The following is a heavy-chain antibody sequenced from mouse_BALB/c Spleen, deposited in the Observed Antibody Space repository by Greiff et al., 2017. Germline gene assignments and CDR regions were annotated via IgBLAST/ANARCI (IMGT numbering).Heavy chain of an antibody. Sequence: VQLQQSGAELVRPGTSVKISCKASGYTFTNYWLGWVKQRPGHGLEWIGDIYPGGGYTNYNEKFKGKATLTADTSSSTAYMQLSSLTSEDSAVYFGARHYYGSSYYFDYWGQGTTLTVSS. V-gene: IGHV1-63*02. CDR2: IYPGGGYT. D-gene: IGHD1-1*01. CDR1: GYTFTNYW. CDR3: ARHYYGSSYYFDY. J-gene: IGHJ2*01.